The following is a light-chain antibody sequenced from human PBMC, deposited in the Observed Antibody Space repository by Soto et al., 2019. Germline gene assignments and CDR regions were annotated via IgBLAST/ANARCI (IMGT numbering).Light chain of an antibody. CDR1: QSIRRN. CDR2: DAS. J-gene: IGKJ4*01. V-gene: IGKV3-11*01. CDR3: QQRGTWPRVT. Sequence: EIVLTQSPATLSLSPGETATLSCRASQSIRRNLAWYQHKPGQAPRLLIYDASIRATGIPARFRGGGSETDFTLTISSLAPEDFAIYYCQQRGTWPRVTFGGGTKVEIK.